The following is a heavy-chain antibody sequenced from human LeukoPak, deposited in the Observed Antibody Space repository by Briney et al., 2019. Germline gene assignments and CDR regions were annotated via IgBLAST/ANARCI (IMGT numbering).Heavy chain of an antibody. CDR3: ARERAGYYYDF. D-gene: IGHD6-13*01. CDR2: ITGTGRTT. J-gene: IGHJ4*02. CDR1: GFTFSTYT. V-gene: IGHV3-64*02. Sequence: GGSLRLSCAASGFTFSTYTMGWVRQAPGKGREHVSFITGTGRTTHYADSVKGRFSISRDNSQSMLYLQMGSLRPEDTAVYYCARERAGYYYDFWGQGTLVTVSS.